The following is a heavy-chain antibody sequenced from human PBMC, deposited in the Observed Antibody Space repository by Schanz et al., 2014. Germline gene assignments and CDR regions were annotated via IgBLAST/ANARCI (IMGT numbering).Heavy chain of an antibody. J-gene: IGHJ5*02. CDR2: ISGSGGST. Sequence: EVQLLESGGGLVQPGGSLKLSCAASGLIFSSYAMSWVRQAPGKGLEWVSAISGSGGSTYYADSVKGRFTISRDNSKNTLYLQMNSLRAEDTAVYYCARGRVLESWGQGTLVTVSS. CDR1: GLIFSSYA. CDR3: ARGRVLES. D-gene: IGHD1-1*01. V-gene: IGHV3-23*01.